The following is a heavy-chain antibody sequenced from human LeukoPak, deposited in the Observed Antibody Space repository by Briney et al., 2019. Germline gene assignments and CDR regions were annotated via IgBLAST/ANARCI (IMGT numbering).Heavy chain of an antibody. J-gene: IGHJ6*03. D-gene: IGHD2-2*02. V-gene: IGHV4-34*01. CDR3: ARAADCSSTSCYTGGGWNYYYMDV. CDR1: GGSFSGYY. CDR2: INHSGST. Sequence: NPSETLSLTCAVYGGSFSGYYWSWIRQPPGKGLEWIGEINHSGSTNYNPSLKSRVTISGDTSKNQFSLKLSSVTAADTAVYYCARAADCSSTSCYTGGGWNYYYMDVWGKGTTVTVSS.